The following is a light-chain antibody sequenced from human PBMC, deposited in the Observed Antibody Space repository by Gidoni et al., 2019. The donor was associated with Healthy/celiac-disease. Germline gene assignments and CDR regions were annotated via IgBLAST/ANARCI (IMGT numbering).Light chain of an antibody. CDR1: SSDVGGYNY. CDR2: DVS. Sequence: QSALTQPASVSVSPGQSITISCTGTSSDVGGYNYVSWYQQHPGKAPKLMIYDVSNRPSVVSNRFSGSKSGNTASLTISGLQAEDEADYYCSSYTSSSTLVFGGGTKLTVL. J-gene: IGLJ2*01. V-gene: IGLV2-14*03. CDR3: SSYTSSSTLV.